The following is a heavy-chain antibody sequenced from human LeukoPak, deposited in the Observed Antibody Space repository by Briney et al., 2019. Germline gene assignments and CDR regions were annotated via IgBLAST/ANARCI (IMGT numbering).Heavy chain of an antibody. Sequence: SETLSLTCTVSGGSISSYYWSWIRQPPGKGLEWIGYIYYSGSTNYNPSLKSRVTISVDTSTNQFSLKLSSVTAADTAVYYCASSHYYDSSGSIDYWGQGTLVTVSS. CDR3: ASSHYYDSSGSIDY. CDR2: IYYSGST. V-gene: IGHV4-59*01. J-gene: IGHJ4*02. D-gene: IGHD3-22*01. CDR1: GGSISSYY.